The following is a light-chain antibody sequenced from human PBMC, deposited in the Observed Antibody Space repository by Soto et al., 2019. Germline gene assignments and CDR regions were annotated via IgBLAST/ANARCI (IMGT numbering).Light chain of an antibody. CDR2: GAS. Sequence: DVEIPHYQSSLSESVVYRVTITCQASRHISRYIYWYQKKPGRAPNLLIYGASNLETGVPSRFSGSGSGTDFTFTITSLQPEDIATYYCQQSSEFPPTFGQGTRVEIK. V-gene: IGKV1-33*01. CDR1: RHISRY. J-gene: IGKJ5*01. CDR3: QQSSEFPPT.